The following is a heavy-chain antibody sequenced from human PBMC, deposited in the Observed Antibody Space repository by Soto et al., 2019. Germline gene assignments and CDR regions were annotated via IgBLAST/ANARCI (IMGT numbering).Heavy chain of an antibody. J-gene: IGHJ4*02. CDR1: GGTLSSSA. CDR3: ARGESRDTGDD. V-gene: IGHV1-69*01. CDR2: TIPILGTP. D-gene: IGHD5-18*01. Sequence: QVQLVQSGPEVKKPGSSVKVSCKASGGTLSSSAVSWVRQAPGQGLEWMGGTIPILGTPTYAQKFQGRLSITADESTNTAYMELNSLTSEDTAVYYCARGESRDTGDDWGQGTRVTVSS.